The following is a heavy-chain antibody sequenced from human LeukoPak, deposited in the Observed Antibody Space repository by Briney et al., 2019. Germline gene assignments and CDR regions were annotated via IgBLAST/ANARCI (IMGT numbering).Heavy chain of an antibody. V-gene: IGHV4-34*01. J-gene: IGHJ2*01. D-gene: IGHD1-26*01. Sequence: PSETLSLTCAVYGGSFSGYYWSWIRQPPGKGLEWIGEINHSGSTNYNPSLKSRVTISVDTSKNQFSLKLSSVTAADTAAYYCARDMWAPKWYFDLWGRGTLVTVSS. CDR2: INHSGST. CDR1: GGSFSGYY. CDR3: ARDMWAPKWYFDL.